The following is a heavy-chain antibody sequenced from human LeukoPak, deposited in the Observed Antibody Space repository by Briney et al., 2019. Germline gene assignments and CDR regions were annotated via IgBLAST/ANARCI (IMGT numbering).Heavy chain of an antibody. Sequence: GASVKVSCKASGYTLTSYGISWVRQAPGQGLEWMGGIIPIFGTPHYAQKFQDRVTITADASTSTAYMELSSLRSEDTAVYYCARAYMTATRHFDSWGQGTLVTVSS. V-gene: IGHV1-69*13. D-gene: IGHD2-21*02. CDR1: GYTLTSYG. J-gene: IGHJ4*02. CDR3: ARAYMTATRHFDS. CDR2: IIPIFGTP.